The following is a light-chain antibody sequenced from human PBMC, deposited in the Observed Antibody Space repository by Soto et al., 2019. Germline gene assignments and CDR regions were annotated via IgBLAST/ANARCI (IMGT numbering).Light chain of an antibody. CDR1: QGISSY. Sequence: DIQMTQSPPSLSVSVGDRVTITCRASQGISSYLNWYQQKPGKAPKLLIYASSNLHTGVPSRFSGGGSGTDFTLTISSLQPADFATYYCQQSYSTPYTFGPGTKLEIK. CDR2: ASS. V-gene: IGKV1-39*01. J-gene: IGKJ2*01. CDR3: QQSYSTPYT.